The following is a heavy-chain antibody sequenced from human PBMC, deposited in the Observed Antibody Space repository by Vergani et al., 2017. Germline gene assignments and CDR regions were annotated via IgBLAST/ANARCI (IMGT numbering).Heavy chain of an antibody. J-gene: IGHJ4*02. CDR1: GGSISSYY. V-gene: IGHV4-4*07. Sequence: QVQLQESGPGLVKPSETLSLTCTVSGGSISSYYWSWIRQPAGKGLEWIGSIYYSGSTYYNPSLKSRVTISVDTSKNQFSLKLSSVTAADTAVYYCARADRGTMVRGVIIHWGQGTLVTVSS. CDR3: ARADRGTMVRGVIIH. CDR2: IYYSGST. D-gene: IGHD3-10*01.